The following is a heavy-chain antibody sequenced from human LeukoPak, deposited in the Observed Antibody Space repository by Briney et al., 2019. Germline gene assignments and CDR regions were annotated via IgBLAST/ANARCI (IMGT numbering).Heavy chain of an antibody. CDR1: GGSISSSSYY. V-gene: IGHV4-39*01. Sequence: PSETLSLTCTVSGGSISSSSYYWGWIRQPPGKGLEWIGTIYYGGSTYYNPSLKSRVTISVDTSKNQFSLKLSSVTAADTAMYYCARYDAFDIWGPGTMVTVSS. J-gene: IGHJ3*02. CDR3: ARYDAFDI. CDR2: IYYGGST.